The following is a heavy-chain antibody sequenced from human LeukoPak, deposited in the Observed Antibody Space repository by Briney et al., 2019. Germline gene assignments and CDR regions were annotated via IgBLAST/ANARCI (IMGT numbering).Heavy chain of an antibody. CDR1: GVTFSNFA. J-gene: IGHJ4*02. CDR3: ARDNDSRDPPHFDY. D-gene: IGHD3-16*01. CDR2: IIPIFGTA. Sequence: SVKVSCKASGVTFSNFAISWVRQAPGQGLEWMGGIIPIFGTANYAQKFQGRVTLTADKSTSTAYMELSSLRSEDTAVYYCARDNDSRDPPHFDYWGQGTLVTVSA. V-gene: IGHV1-69*06.